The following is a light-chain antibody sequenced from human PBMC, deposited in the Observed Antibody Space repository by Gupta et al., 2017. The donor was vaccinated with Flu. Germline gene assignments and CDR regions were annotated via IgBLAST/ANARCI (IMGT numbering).Light chain of an antibody. V-gene: IGKV3-15*01. Sequence: ATLSVSPGERATLSCRASQSVSSNLAWYQQKPGQGPRLLIYGASTRDTGIPARFSGSGYGTEFTLTTSSRQSEDSAVYSCQQYKNWPPYTFGQGTKVEIK. CDR2: GAS. CDR3: QQYKNWPPYT. J-gene: IGKJ2*01. CDR1: QSVSSN.